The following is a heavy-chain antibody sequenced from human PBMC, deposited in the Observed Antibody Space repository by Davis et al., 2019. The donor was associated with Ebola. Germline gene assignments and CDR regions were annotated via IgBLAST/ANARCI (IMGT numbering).Heavy chain of an antibody. CDR1: GFTFSSYW. CDR2: IKQDGSEK. D-gene: IGHD5-24*01. J-gene: IGHJ6*02. V-gene: IGHV3-7*03. CDR3: ARDPLDMATITDYYYGMDV. Sequence: GESLKISCAASGFTFSSYWMSWVRQAPGKGLEWVANIKQDGSEKYYVDSVKGRFTISRDNAKNSLYLQMNSLRAEDTAVYYCARDPLDMATITDYYYGMDVWGQGTTVTVSS.